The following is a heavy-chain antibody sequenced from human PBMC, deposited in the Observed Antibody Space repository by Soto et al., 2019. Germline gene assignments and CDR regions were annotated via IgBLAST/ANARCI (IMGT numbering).Heavy chain of an antibody. J-gene: IGHJ6*02. Sequence: SLRLSCAASGFTFSSYGMHWVRQAPGKGLEWMAVISYDGSNKYYADSVKGRFTISRDNSKNTLYLQMNSLRAEDTAVYYCAKDRIVLVPAATGYYGMDVWGQGTTVTVSS. CDR2: ISYDGSNK. CDR3: AKDRIVLVPAATGYYGMDV. CDR1: GFTFSSYG. V-gene: IGHV3-30*18. D-gene: IGHD2-2*01.